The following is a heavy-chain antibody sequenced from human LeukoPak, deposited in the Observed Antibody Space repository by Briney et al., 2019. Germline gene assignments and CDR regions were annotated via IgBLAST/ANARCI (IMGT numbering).Heavy chain of an antibody. CDR2: ITWDGGST. Sequence: PGGSLRLSCSASGFTFHDYTMHWIRQSPGKGLEWVSFITWDGGSTFYADSVKGRFTISRDNSKDLLYLQMNSLIIDDTALYYCAREGRSSFHDYWGQGTLVTVSP. CDR1: GFTFHDYT. D-gene: IGHD6-13*01. J-gene: IGHJ4*02. V-gene: IGHV3-43*01. CDR3: AREGRSSFHDY.